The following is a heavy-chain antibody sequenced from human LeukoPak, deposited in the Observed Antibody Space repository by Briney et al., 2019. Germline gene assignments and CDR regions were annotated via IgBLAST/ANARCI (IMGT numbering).Heavy chain of an antibody. V-gene: IGHV4-34*01. D-gene: IGHD2-8*01. CDR2: INHSGST. Sequence: SETLSLTCAVYGGSFSGYYWSWIRQPPGKGLEWIGEINHSGSTNYNPSLKGRVTISVDTSKNQFSLKLSSVTAADTAVYYCARGCTNGVCSHLFDYWGQGTLVTVSS. CDR3: ARGCTNGVCSHLFDY. J-gene: IGHJ4*02. CDR1: GGSFSGYY.